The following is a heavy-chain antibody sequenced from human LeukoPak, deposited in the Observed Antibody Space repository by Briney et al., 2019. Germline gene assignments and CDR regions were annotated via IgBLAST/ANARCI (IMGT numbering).Heavy chain of an antibody. D-gene: IGHD3-22*01. Sequence: NPGGSLRLSCAASGFTFSSYAMSWVRQAPGKGLEWVSSISSSSSYIYYADSVKGRFTISRDNAKNSLYLQMNSLRAEDTAVYYCARDVAHDSSGPFRGDAFDIWGQGTMVTVSS. CDR1: GFTFSSYA. V-gene: IGHV3-21*01. CDR2: ISSSSSYI. CDR3: ARDVAHDSSGPFRGDAFDI. J-gene: IGHJ3*02.